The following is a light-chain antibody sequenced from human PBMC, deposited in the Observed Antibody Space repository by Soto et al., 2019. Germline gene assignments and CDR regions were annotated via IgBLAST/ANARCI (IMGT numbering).Light chain of an antibody. Sequence: DIQMTQSPSSLSASVGDRVTITCRPSQNIGKFLNWYQQRPGKAPTALIHATSTLQRVVSSRFSGSGSDTDFTLTITSLQPEDFATYFCQQSFSSPLTFGGGTKVEL. J-gene: IGKJ4*01. CDR1: QNIGKF. V-gene: IGKV1-39*01. CDR2: ATS. CDR3: QQSFSSPLT.